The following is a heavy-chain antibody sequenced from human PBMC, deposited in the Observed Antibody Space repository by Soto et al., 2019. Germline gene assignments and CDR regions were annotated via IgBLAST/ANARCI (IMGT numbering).Heavy chain of an antibody. CDR3: ARHQRIDTFGRQQLVYFDY. V-gene: IGHV4-4*02. Sequence: SETLSLTCLVSGQDIKTNYWWAWVRQTPGKGLEWIGEIYHSGSAIYPPSLKNRVTLSLDGSKNEFSLKVNSVTAADTAVYYCARHQRIDTFGRQQLVYFDYWGQGTLVTVSS. CDR1: GQDIKTNYW. D-gene: IGHD6-13*01. J-gene: IGHJ4*02. CDR2: IYHSGSA.